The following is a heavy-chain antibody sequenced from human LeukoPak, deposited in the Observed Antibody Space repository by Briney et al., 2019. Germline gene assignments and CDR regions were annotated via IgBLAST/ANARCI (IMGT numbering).Heavy chain of an antibody. CDR1: GFTFSSYG. CDR2: IGGSDGRT. V-gene: IGHV3-23*01. D-gene: IGHD4-17*01. Sequence: GGSLRLSCAGSGFTFSSYGMSWVRQAPGKGLEWVSGIGGSDGRTYYTDSVKGRFTISRDNSKNTLYLQMNSLRAEDTAVYSCAKDSVTTGGAYGMDVWGQGTTVTVSS. CDR3: AKDSVTTGGAYGMDV. J-gene: IGHJ6*02.